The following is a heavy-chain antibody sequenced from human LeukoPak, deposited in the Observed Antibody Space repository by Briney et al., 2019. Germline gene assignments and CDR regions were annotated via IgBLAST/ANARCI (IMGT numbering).Heavy chain of an antibody. CDR1: GGSFSGYY. V-gene: IGHV4-34*01. J-gene: IGHJ4*02. Sequence: PSETLSLTCAVYGGSFSGYYWSWLRQPPGKGLEWIGEINHSGSTNYNPSLKSRVTISVDTSKNQFSLKLSSVTAADTAVYYCARYHSSGWYGVDYWGQGTLVTVSS. CDR3: ARYHSSGWYGVDY. CDR2: INHSGST. D-gene: IGHD6-19*01.